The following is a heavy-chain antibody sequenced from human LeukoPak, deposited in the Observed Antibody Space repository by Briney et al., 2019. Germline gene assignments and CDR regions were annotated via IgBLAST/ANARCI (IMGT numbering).Heavy chain of an antibody. V-gene: IGHV4-61*02. CDR1: GGSISGGSYY. CDR3: ARDRSKQWLSWYFDL. Sequence: SETLSLTCTVSGGSISGGSYYWSWIRQPAGKGLEWIGRIYTSGSTNYNPSLKSRVTISVDTSKNQFSLKLSSVTAADTAVYYCARDRSKQWLSWYFDLWGRGTLVTVSS. D-gene: IGHD6-19*01. CDR2: IYTSGST. J-gene: IGHJ2*01.